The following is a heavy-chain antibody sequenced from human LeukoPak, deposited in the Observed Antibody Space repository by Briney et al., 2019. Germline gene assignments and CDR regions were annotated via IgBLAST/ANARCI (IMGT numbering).Heavy chain of an antibody. CDR1: GINFADYA. V-gene: IGHV3-43*02. J-gene: IGHJ4*02. CDR3: AKESGKFDY. CDR2: ISADGGST. Sequence: GGSLRLSCVVSGINFADYAMHWVRQPPGKGLEWVSLISADGGSTFSADSVKGRFSISRDNGKNSLYLQMNSLGSEDTAMYYCAKESGKFDYWGQGTLVAVSS.